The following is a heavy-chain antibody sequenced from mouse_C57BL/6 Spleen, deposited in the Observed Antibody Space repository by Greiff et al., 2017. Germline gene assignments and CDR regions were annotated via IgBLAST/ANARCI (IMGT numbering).Heavy chain of an antibody. J-gene: IGHJ4*01. Sequence: VQLQQSGPGLVKPSQSLSLTCSVTGYSITSGYYWNWIRQFPGNKLEWMGYISYDGSNNYNPSLKNRISITRDTSKNQSFLKLNSVTTEDTATYYCAREKMDYWGQGTSVTVSS. CDR3: AREKMDY. V-gene: IGHV3-6*01. CDR2: ISYDGSN. CDR1: GYSITSGYY.